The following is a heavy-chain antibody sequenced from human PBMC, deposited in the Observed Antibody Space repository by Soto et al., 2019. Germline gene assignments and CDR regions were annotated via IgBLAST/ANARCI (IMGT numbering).Heavy chain of an antibody. CDR2: ISGSGTYT. CDR1: GFTFSSHS. J-gene: IGHJ6*02. V-gene: IGHV3-21*01. D-gene: IGHD2-15*01. CDR3: ARVLQGGLYYYLYAMDV. Sequence: GGSLRLSCATSGFTFSSHSMNWVRQAPGKGLEWVSSISGSGTYTYFAESVKGRCTISRDNAKNSLYLQMDSLRVEDTAVYYCARVLQGGLYYYLYAMDVWGQGTTVTVSS.